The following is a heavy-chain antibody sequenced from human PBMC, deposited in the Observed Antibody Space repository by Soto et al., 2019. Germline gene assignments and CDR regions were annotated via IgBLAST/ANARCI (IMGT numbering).Heavy chain of an antibody. CDR3: ARRTGGYCYGYGPYYYYYYGMDV. CDR2: IIPIFGTA. V-gene: IGHV1-69*13. CDR1: GGTFSSYA. J-gene: IGHJ6*02. Sequence: GASVKVSCKASGGTFSSYAISWVRQAPGQGLEWMGGIIPIFGTANYAQKFQGRVTITADESTSTAYMDLTSLRSEDTAVYYCARRTGGYCYGYGPYYYYYYGMDVWGQGTTVTVSS. D-gene: IGHD5-18*01.